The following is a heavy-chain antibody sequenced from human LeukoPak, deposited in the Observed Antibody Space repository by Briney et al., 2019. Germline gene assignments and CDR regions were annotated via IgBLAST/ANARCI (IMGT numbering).Heavy chain of an antibody. CDR1: GLSFSSFA. V-gene: IGHV3-23*01. J-gene: IGHJ4*02. CDR3: ARASWVSSADAVR. Sequence: PGGSLTLSCAASGLSFSSFAMSWVRQAPARGLEWLSSMKGTGEKFYADSVRGRFTLSRDDSRNTVYFQLNNLRGEDTAVYYCARASWVSSADAVRWGQGTVVTVSS. CDR2: MKGTGEK. D-gene: IGHD3-16*01.